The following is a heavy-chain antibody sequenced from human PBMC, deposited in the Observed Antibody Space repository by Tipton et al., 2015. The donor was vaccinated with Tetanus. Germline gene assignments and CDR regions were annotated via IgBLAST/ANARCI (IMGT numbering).Heavy chain of an antibody. J-gene: IGHJ5*02. Sequence: SLRLSCAASGFTFSSYSMNWVRQAPGKGLEWVSYISSSSSTIYYADSVKGRFTISRDNAKNSLYLQMNSLRDEDTAVYYCARGSLEWLLRGGFDPWGQGTLVIVSS. CDR1: GFTFSSYS. CDR3: ARGSLEWLLRGGFDP. D-gene: IGHD3-3*01. V-gene: IGHV3-48*02. CDR2: ISSSSSTI.